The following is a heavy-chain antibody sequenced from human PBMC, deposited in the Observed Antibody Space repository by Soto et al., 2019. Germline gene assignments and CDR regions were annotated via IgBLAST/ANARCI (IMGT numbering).Heavy chain of an antibody. CDR1: GFTFCSYG. V-gene: IGHV3-30*03. CDR3: ATGGWDSSGWSDAFDI. CDR2: ISYDGSNK. J-gene: IGHJ3*02. D-gene: IGHD6-19*01. Sequence: PGGSLRLSCAASGFTFCSYGMHWVRQAPGKGLEWVAVISYDGSNKYYADSVKGRFTISRDNSKNTLYLQMNSLRAEDTAVYYCATGGWDSSGWSDAFDIWGQGTMVTVSS.